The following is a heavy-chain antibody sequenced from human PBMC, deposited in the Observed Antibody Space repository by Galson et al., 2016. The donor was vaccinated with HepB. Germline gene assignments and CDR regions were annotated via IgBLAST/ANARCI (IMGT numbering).Heavy chain of an antibody. D-gene: IGHD6-13*01. CDR3: ARVGPAAAAGTIGYY. V-gene: IGHV1-69*13. CDR2: IIPIFGTT. CDR1: GGTFSSYA. Sequence: SVKVSCKASGGTFSSYAISWVRQAPGQGLEWMGGIIPIFGTTNYAQKFQGRVTITADESASTAYMELSSLRSEDTAVYYCARVGPAAAAGTIGYYWGQGTLVTVSS. J-gene: IGHJ4*02.